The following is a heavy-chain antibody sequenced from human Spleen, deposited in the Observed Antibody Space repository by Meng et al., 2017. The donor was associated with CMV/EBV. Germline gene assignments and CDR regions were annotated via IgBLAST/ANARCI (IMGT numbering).Heavy chain of an antibody. CDR1: GGSISGTSYY. D-gene: IGHD3-22*01. J-gene: IGHJ4*02. CDR2: IHYGGSA. V-gene: IGHV4-39*07. CDR3: ARDNRIIMGVVLTNYFDY. Sequence: GSLRLSCVVSGGSISGTSYYWGWIRQSPGEGLEWIGSIHYGGSAYYNPSLRSRVSVSVDPSKNQFSLKLCSVTAADMAVYYCARDNRIIMGVVLTNYFDYWGQGTLVTVSS.